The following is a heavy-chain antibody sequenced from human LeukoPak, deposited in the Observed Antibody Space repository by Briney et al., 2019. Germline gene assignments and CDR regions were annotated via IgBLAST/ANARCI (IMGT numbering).Heavy chain of an antibody. D-gene: IGHD3-22*01. CDR1: GYTFVSSG. J-gene: IGHJ2*01. Sequence: ASVKVSCKASGYTFVSSGISWVRQAPGQGLEWMGWISPNTGTTYYEQKLQGRATMTRDTSTSTAYMELRSLRSDDTAVYYCARETYFNDTSGLNLWYFVLWGRGTLVTVSP. V-gene: IGHV1-18*01. CDR3: ARETYFNDTSGLNLWYFVL. CDR2: ISPNTGTT.